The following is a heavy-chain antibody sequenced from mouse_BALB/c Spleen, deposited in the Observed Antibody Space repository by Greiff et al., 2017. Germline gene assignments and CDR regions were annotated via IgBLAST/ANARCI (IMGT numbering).Heavy chain of an antibody. V-gene: IGHV1S81*02. D-gene: IGHD1-3*01. Sequence: VQLQQSGAELVKPGASVKLSCKASGYTFTSYYMYWVKQRPGQGLEWIGEINPSNGGTNFNEKFKSRATLTVDKSSSTAYMQLSSLTSEDSAFYYCTRVGYNPYYSAYWGQGTTLTVSS. CDR2: INPSNGGT. CDR3: TRVGYNPYYSAY. J-gene: IGHJ2*01. CDR1: GYTFTSYY.